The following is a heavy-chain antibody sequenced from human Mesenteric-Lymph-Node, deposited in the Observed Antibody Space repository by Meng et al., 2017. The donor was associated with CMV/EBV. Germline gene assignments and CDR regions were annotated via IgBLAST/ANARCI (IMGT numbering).Heavy chain of an antibody. CDR2: IRYDGSSK. CDR3: TKVYLTNYYGMDV. CDR1: GYTFSDYG. Sequence: GGSLRLSCAASGYTFSDYGIHWVRQAPGRGLEWVAFIRYDGSSKHYGDSVKGRFTISRDDFKRTAYLQMNSLRTEDTAVYYCTKVYLTNYYGMDVWGQGTTVTVSS. J-gene: IGHJ6*02. V-gene: IGHV3-30*02.